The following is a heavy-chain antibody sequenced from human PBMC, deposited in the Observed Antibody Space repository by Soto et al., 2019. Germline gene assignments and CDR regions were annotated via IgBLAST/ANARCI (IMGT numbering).Heavy chain of an antibody. D-gene: IGHD3-10*01. V-gene: IGHV1-8*01. CDR2: MNPNSGNT. CDR3: ARGSRVLWFGELRGYYYYGIDV. CDR1: GYTFTSYD. J-gene: IGHJ6*02. Sequence: QVQLVQSGAEVKKPGASVKVSCKASGYTFTSYDINWVRQATGQGLEWMGWMNPNSGNTGYAQKFQGRVTMTRNTSISTAYMELSSLRSEDTAVYYCARGSRVLWFGELRGYYYYGIDVWGLGTTVTVSS.